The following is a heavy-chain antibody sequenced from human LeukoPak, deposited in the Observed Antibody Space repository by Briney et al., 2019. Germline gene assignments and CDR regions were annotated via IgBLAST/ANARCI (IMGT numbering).Heavy chain of an antibody. CDR2: IYYSGST. J-gene: IGHJ4*02. Sequence: SETLSLTCAVSGGSISSYYWSWIRQPPGKGLEWIGYIYYSGSTNYNPSLKSRVTISVDTSKNQFSLKLSSVTPADTAVYYCAGEVRARDGYNYGGSDYWGQGTLVTVSS. V-gene: IGHV4-59*01. CDR3: AGEVRARDGYNYGGSDY. CDR1: GGSISSYY. D-gene: IGHD5-24*01.